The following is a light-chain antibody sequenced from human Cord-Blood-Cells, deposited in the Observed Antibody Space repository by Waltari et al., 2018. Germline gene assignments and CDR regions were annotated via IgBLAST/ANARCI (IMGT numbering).Light chain of an antibody. J-gene: IGLJ1*01. Sequence: SYELTQPPSVSVSPGQKASITRSGDKLGDKYACWYQQKPGQSPVLVIYQDSKRPSGIPERFSGSNSENTATLTISGTQAMDEADYYCQAWDSSTYVFGTGTKVTVL. V-gene: IGLV3-1*01. CDR3: QAWDSSTYV. CDR1: KLGDKY. CDR2: QDS.